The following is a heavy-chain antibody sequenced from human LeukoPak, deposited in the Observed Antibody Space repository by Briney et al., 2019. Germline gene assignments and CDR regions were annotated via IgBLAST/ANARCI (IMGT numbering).Heavy chain of an antibody. CDR2: IYHSGST. CDR1: GGSISSSSYY. J-gene: IGHJ4*02. V-gene: IGHV4-39*07. D-gene: IGHD5-24*01. CDR3: ARMAPSDEGFY. Sequence: PSETLSLTCTVSGGSISSSSYYWGWIRQPPGKGLEWIGSIYHSGSTNYNPSLKSRVTISVDKSKNQFSLKLSSVTAADTAVYYCARMAPSDEGFYWGQGTLVTVSS.